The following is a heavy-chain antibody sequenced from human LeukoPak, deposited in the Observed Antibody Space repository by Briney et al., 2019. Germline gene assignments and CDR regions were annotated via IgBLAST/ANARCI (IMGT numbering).Heavy chain of an antibody. CDR1: GLTFRDSA. J-gene: IGHJ4*02. CDR2: IRSKAYGGTT. CDR3: ASHSSRGYSYGLDY. Sequence: GGSLRLSCTASGLTFRDSAISWVRQAPGKGLEGVCFIRSKAYGGTTEYAASVKGRFTISRDDSKSVAYLQMNSLKSEDTAVYYCASHSSRGYSYGLDYWGQGILVTVSS. V-gene: IGHV3-49*04. D-gene: IGHD5-18*01.